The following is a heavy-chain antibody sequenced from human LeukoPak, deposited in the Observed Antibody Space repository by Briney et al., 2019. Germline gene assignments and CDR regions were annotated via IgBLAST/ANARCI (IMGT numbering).Heavy chain of an antibody. D-gene: IGHD3-3*01. CDR3: ARDLEWLSISAYYYYGMDV. CDR1: GFTFSSYA. J-gene: IGHJ6*02. CDR2: ISYDGSNK. V-gene: IGHV3-30-3*01. Sequence: GRSLRLSCAASGFTFSSYAMYWVRQAPGKGLEWVAVISYDGSNKYYADSVKGRFTISRDNSKNTLYLQMNSLRAEDTAVYYCARDLEWLSISAYYYYGMDVWGQGTAVTVSS.